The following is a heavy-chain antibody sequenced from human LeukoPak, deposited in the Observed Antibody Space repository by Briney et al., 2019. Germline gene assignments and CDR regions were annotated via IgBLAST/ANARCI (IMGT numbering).Heavy chain of an antibody. J-gene: IGHJ3*02. Sequence: PSETLPLTCTVSGGSISSYYWSWIRQPPGKGLEWIGYIYYSGSTNYNPSLKSRVTISVDTSKNQFSLKLSSVTAADTAVYYCARDPGPDYYDSSGYYSLNAFDIWGQGTMVTVSS. CDR1: GGSISSYY. V-gene: IGHV4-59*01. CDR3: ARDPGPDYYDSSGYYSLNAFDI. CDR2: IYYSGST. D-gene: IGHD3-22*01.